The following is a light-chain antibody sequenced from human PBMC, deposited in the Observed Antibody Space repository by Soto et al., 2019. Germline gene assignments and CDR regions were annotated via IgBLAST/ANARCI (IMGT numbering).Light chain of an antibody. Sequence: EIVLTQSPGTLSLSPGERATLSCRASQSVSSSYLVWYQQKPGQAPRLLTYNASSRATGIPDRFSGSGSGKDFYLIISGLELEGITLYYCQQYSRPPYTFGQRPKLEIK. J-gene: IGKJ2*01. CDR1: QSVSSSY. CDR2: NAS. V-gene: IGKV3-20*01. CDR3: QQYSRPPYT.